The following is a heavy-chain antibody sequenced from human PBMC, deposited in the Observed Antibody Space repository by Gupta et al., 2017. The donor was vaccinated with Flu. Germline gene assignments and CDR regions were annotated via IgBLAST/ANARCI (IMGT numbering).Heavy chain of an antibody. V-gene: IGHV4-59*08. CDR2: IYYSGST. CDR3: ARQSHHRDSSRLYYERWFDP. D-gene: IGHD3-22*01. Sequence: QVQLQESGPGLVKPSETLSLTCTVSGGSISSYYWNWIRQPPGRGLEWIGYIYYSGSTNYNPSLKSRVTISVDTSQNLFSLELKSVTAADTAVYDCARQSHHRDSSRLYYERWFDPGGQGTLGTVSS. J-gene: IGHJ5*02. CDR1: GGSISSYY.